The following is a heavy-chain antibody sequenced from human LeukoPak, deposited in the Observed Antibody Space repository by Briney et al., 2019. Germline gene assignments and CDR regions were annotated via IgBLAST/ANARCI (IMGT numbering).Heavy chain of an antibody. D-gene: IGHD6-13*01. Sequence: SETLSLTCAVYGGSFSGYYWSWIRQPPGKGLEWIGEINHSGSTNYNPSLKSRVTISVDTSKNQFSLKLSFVIAADTAVYYCARGIAAAGTVWFDPWGQGTLVTVSS. CDR2: INHSGST. V-gene: IGHV4-34*01. CDR1: GGSFSGYY. J-gene: IGHJ5*02. CDR3: ARGIAAAGTVWFDP.